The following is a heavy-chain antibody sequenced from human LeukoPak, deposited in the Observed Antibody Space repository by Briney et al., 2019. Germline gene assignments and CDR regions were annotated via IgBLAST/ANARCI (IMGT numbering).Heavy chain of an antibody. CDR1: GGSISSSSYY. CDR2: IYYSWST. D-gene: IGHD3-22*01. V-gene: IGHV4-39*01. CDR3: ASSDYYDSSGYPRDAFDI. J-gene: IGHJ3*02. Sequence: SETLSLTCTVSGGSISSSSYYWGWIRQPPGKGLEWIGSIYYSWSTYYNPSLKSRVTISVDTSKNQFSLKLSSVTAADTAVYYCASSDYYDSSGYPRDAFDIWGQGTMVTVSS.